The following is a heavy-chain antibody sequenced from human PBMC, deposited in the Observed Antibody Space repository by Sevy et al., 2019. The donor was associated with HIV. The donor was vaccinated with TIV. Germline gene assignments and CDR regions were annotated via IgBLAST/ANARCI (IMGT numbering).Heavy chain of an antibody. CDR2: VYYTGGS. V-gene: IGHV4-59*08. CDR1: GGSINSDH. J-gene: IGHJ3*02. CDR3: ARRNDFDI. Sequence: SESLSLTCTVSGGSINSDHWNWIRQPPGKGLEWIGYVYYTGGSNYNPSLKNRVTISVDRTKNQFSLKLTSVTAADTAVYYCARRNDFDIWGQGTMVTVSS.